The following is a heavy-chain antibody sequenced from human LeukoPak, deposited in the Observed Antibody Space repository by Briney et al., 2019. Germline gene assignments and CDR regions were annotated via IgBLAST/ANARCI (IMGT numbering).Heavy chain of an antibody. V-gene: IGHV4-59*08. CDR2: IYYSGST. J-gene: IGHJ4*02. CDR1: GGSISSYY. D-gene: IGHD3-3*01. CDR3: ARLTGDFWSGYPIVKYFDY. Sequence: TSSETLSLTCTVSGGSISSYYWSWIRQPPGKGLEWIGYIYYSGSTNYNPSLKSRVTISVDTSKNQLSLKLSSVTAADTAVYYCARLTGDFWSGYPIVKYFDYWGQGTLVTVSS.